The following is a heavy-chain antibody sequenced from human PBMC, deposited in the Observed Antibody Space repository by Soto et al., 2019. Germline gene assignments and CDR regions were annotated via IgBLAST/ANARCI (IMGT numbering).Heavy chain of an antibody. D-gene: IGHD3-22*01. CDR3: ARVGYYYDSSGYYFDY. Sequence: GSLRLSCAASGFTFSSYSMNWVRQAPGKGLEWVSSISSSSSYIYYADSVKGRFTISRDNAKNSLYLQMNSLRAEDKAVYYCARVGYYYDSSGYYFDYWGQGTLVNVCS. CDR2: ISSSSSYI. CDR1: GFTFSSYS. J-gene: IGHJ4*02. V-gene: IGHV3-21*01.